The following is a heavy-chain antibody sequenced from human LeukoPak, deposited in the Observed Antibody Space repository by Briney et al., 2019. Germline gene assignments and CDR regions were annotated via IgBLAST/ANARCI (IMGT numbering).Heavy chain of an antibody. Sequence: PSGTLSLTCAVSGGSISSSNWWSWVRQPPGKGLEWIGEIYHSGSTNYNPSLKSRVTISVDKSKNQFSLKLSSVTAADTAVYYCARGRTYSSSGGEYYFDYWGQGTLVTVSS. D-gene: IGHD6-13*01. V-gene: IGHV4-4*02. J-gene: IGHJ4*02. CDR3: ARGRTYSSSGGEYYFDY. CDR2: IYHSGST. CDR1: GGSISSSNW.